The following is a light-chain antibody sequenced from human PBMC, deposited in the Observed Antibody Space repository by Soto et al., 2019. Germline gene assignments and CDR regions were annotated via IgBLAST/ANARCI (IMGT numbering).Light chain of an antibody. Sequence: QSVLAQPASVSGSPGQSISISCTGTSSDVGRYNFVSWYQQHPGKAPKLIIYDVANRPSGVSTRFSGSKSGNTASLTISGLQAEDEADYYCSSYTGSTSLVDVFGTGTKVTVL. CDR3: SSYTGSTSLVDV. CDR1: SSDVGRYNF. J-gene: IGLJ1*01. CDR2: DVA. V-gene: IGLV2-14*03.